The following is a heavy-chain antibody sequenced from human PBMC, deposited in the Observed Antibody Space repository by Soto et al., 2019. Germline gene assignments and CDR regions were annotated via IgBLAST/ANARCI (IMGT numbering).Heavy chain of an antibody. CDR3: GRWGGGSWYGYYFDY. CDR1: GGSISSSNW. J-gene: IGHJ4*02. Sequence: QVQLQESGPGLVKPSGTLSLTCAVSGGSISSSNWWSWVRQPPGKGLEWIGEIYHSGSTNYNPSPKSRVTLSVDKSKNQFSRKRSSVTAADTAVYYRGRWGGGSWYGYYFDYWGQGTLVTVSS. D-gene: IGHD6-13*01. CDR2: IYHSGST. V-gene: IGHV4-4*02.